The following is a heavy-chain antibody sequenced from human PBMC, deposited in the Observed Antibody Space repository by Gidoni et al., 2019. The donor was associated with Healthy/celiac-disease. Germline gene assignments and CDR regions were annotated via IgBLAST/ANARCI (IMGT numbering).Heavy chain of an antibody. CDR3: ARLSPFY. V-gene: IGHV4-39*01. CDR1: GGSISSSSYY. CDR2: IYYSGST. J-gene: IGHJ4*02. Sequence: LPLQESRPGLVKPSETLSLTCTVSGGSISSSSYYWGWIRQPPGKGLEWIGSIYYSGSTYYNPSLKSRVTISVDTSKNQFSLKLSSVTAADTAVYYCARLSPFYWGQGTLVTVSS.